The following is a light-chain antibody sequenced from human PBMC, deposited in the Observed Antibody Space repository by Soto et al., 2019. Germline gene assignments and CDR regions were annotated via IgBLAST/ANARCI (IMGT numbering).Light chain of an antibody. V-gene: IGLV1-44*01. CDR3: AAWDDSLNGPHYV. CDR2: SNN. J-gene: IGLJ1*01. CDR1: ISNIGSNT. Sequence: QSVLTQPPSASGTPGQRVTISCSGSISNIGSNTVNWYQQLPGTAPKLLIYSNNQRPSGVPDRFSGSKSGTSASLAISGLQSEDEADYYCAAWDDSLNGPHYVFGTGTKVTVL.